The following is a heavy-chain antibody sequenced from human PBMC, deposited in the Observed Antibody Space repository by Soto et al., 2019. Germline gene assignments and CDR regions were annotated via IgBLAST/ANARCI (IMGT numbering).Heavy chain of an antibody. V-gene: IGHV1-8*01. CDR3: ARAQYYDFWSGYSYGMDV. J-gene: IGHJ6*02. Sequence: QVQLVQSGAEVKKPGASVKVSCKASGYTFTSYDINWVRQATGQGLEWMGWMNPNSGNTGYAQKFQGRVTMTRNTSISTAYMELSSLRSEDTAVYYCARAQYYDFWSGYSYGMDVWGQGTTVTVSS. CDR1: GYTFTSYD. D-gene: IGHD3-3*01. CDR2: MNPNSGNT.